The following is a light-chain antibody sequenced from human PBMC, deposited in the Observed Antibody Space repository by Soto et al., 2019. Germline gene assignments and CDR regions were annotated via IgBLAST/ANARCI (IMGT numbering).Light chain of an antibody. V-gene: IGLV1-40*01. CDR3: QSYDSSLSGLVI. CDR1: NSNIGSDY. Sequence: QSVLTQPPSASGTPGQRVTISCSGSNSNIGSDYVYWFQQIPGAAPKLLIYANTNRPSGVPDRFSGSKSGTSASLAITGLQAEDEADYYCQSYDSSLSGLVIFGGGTKLTVL. J-gene: IGLJ2*01. CDR2: ANT.